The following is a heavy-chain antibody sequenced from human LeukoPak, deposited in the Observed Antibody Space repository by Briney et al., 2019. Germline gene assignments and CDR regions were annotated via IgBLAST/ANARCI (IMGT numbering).Heavy chain of an antibody. CDR3: ARALLGAAADPFDY. V-gene: IGHV4-61*01. Sequence: PSETLSLTCTVSGGSVSSGSYYWSWIRQPPGKGLEWIGYIYYSGGTNYNPSLKSRVTISVDTSKNQFSLKLSSVTAADTAVYYCARALLGAAADPFDYWGQGTLVTVSS. CDR1: GGSVSSGSYY. J-gene: IGHJ4*02. D-gene: IGHD6-13*01. CDR2: IYYSGGT.